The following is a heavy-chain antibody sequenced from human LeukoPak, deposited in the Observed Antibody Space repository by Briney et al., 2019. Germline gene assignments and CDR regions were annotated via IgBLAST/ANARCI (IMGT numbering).Heavy chain of an antibody. D-gene: IGHD7-27*01. CDR2: ISSSGTTI. CDR3: ARQTGDDAFDI. V-gene: IGHV3-11*01. CDR1: GFTYSDYY. J-gene: IGHJ3*02. Sequence: GGSLRLSCAASGFTYSDYYMSWIRQAPGKGLEWVSYISSSGTTIYYADSVKGRFTISRDNAKNSLYLQMNSLRAEDTAVYYCARQTGDDAFDIWGQGTMVTVSS.